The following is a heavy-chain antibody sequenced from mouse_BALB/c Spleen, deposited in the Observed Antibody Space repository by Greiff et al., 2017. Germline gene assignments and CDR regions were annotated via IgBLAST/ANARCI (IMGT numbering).Heavy chain of an antibody. V-gene: IGHV1S16*01. CDR2: INPSNGGT. Sequence: QVQLQQPGAELVKPGASVKLSCKASGYTFTSYWMHWVKLRPGQGFEWIGEINPSNGGTNYIEKFKRKATLTVDKSSSTAYMQLSSLTSEDSAVYYGTIGAARATFYAMDYWGQGTSVTVSS. J-gene: IGHJ4*01. D-gene: IGHD3-1*01. CDR3: TIGAARATFYAMDY. CDR1: GYTFTSYW.